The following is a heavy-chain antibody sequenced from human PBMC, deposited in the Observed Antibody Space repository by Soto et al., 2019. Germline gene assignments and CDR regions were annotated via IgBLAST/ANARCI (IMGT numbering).Heavy chain of an antibody. V-gene: IGHV4-39*07. D-gene: IGHD5-12*01. CDR1: GDSITSNSYF. J-gene: IGHJ6*02. Sequence: PSETLSLTCTVSGDSITSNSYFWAWIRQPPGKGLEWIGSIYYSGTTYYNPSLKSRVTISVDTSKNQFSLKLSSVTAADTAVYYCAASCVACGGFNYYGMDVWGQGTTVTVSS. CDR3: AASCVACGGFNYYGMDV. CDR2: IYYSGTT.